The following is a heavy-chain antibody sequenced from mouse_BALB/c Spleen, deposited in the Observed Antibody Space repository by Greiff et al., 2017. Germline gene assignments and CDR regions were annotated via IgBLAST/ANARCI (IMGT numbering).Heavy chain of an antibody. J-gene: IGHJ3*01. D-gene: IGHD2-14*01. CDR3: AREGSSYYRYDGTWFAY. V-gene: IGHV5-6-3*01. CDR1: GFTFSSYG. CDR2: INSNGGST. Sequence: EVQRVESGGGLVQPGGSLKLSCAASGFTFSSYGMSWVRQTPDKRLELVATINSNGGSTYYPDSVKGRFTISRDNAKNTLYLQMSSLKSEDTAMYYCAREGSSYYRYDGTWFAYWGQGTLVTVSA.